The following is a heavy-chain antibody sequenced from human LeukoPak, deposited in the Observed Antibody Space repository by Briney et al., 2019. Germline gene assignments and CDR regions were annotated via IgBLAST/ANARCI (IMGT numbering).Heavy chain of an antibody. CDR3: ARERDGDNYDSDY. CDR2: IIPILGIA. V-gene: IGHV1-69*04. J-gene: IGHJ4*02. D-gene: IGHD5-24*01. Sequence: SVKVSCKASGGTFSSYAISWVRQAPGQGLEWMGRIIPILGIANYAQKFQGRVTITADKSTSTAYMELSSLRSEDTAVYYCARERDGDNYDSDYWGQGTLVTVSS. CDR1: GGTFSSYA.